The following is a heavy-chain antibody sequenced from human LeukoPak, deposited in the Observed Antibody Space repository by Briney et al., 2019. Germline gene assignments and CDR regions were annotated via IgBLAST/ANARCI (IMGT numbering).Heavy chain of an antibody. CDR3: ATDKSQYSSSWYDFFDY. CDR1: GFTVSSNY. Sequence: GGSLRLSCAASGFTVSSNYMGWVRQAPGKGLGWVSVIYSGGSTYYADSVKGRFTISRDNSKNTLYLQMNSLRAEDTAVYYCATDKSQYSSSWYDFFDYWGQGTLVTVSS. D-gene: IGHD6-13*01. J-gene: IGHJ4*02. CDR2: IYSGGST. V-gene: IGHV3-66*01.